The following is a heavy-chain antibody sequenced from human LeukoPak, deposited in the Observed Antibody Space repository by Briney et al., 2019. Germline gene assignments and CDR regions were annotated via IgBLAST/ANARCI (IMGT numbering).Heavy chain of an antibody. J-gene: IGHJ4*02. CDR2: MNPNSGNT. V-gene: IGHV1-8*01. CDR1: GYTFTSYD. Sequence: GASVKVSCKASGYTFTSYDINWVRQATGQGLEWMGWMNPNSGNTGYAQKFQGRVTMTRNTSISTAYMELSSLRSEDTAVYYCARGTPLMAYSGYESDYWGQGTLVTVSS. D-gene: IGHD5-12*01. CDR3: ARGTPLMAYSGYESDY.